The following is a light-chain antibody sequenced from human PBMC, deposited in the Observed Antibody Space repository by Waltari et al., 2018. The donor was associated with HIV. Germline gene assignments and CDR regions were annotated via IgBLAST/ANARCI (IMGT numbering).Light chain of an antibody. CDR1: GSDVVAYNY. CDR2: EVN. V-gene: IGLV2-8*01. Sequence: QSALTQPPSASGSPGQSVTIPCTRTGSDVVAYNYVPRYPPPPGKAPKLMIYEVNKRPSGVPDRFSGSKSGNTASLTVSGLQAEDEADYYCSSYAGYNNYVFGTGTKVTVL. CDR3: SSYAGYNNYV. J-gene: IGLJ1*01.